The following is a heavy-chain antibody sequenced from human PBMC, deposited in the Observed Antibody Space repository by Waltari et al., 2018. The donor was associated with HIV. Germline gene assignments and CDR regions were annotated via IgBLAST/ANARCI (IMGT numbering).Heavy chain of an antibody. V-gene: IGHV1-8*01. CDR1: GYTLTSYD. Sequence: QVQLVQSGAEVKKPGASVKVSCKASGYTLTSYDINWERQATGQGLECMGWMNPNSGNTGYAQKFQGRVTMTRNTSTSTAYMELSSLRSEDTAVYYCARRGRVSTGPCYFDYWGQGTLVTVSS. CDR2: MNPNSGNT. J-gene: IGHJ4*02. D-gene: IGHD1-1*01. CDR3: ARRGRVSTGPCYFDY.